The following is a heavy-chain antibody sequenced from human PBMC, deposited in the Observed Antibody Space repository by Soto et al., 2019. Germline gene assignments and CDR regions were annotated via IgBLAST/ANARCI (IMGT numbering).Heavy chain of an antibody. J-gene: IGHJ6*02. Sequence: SVKVSCKASGYTFTSYDINWVRQATGQGLEWMGGIIPIFGTANYAQKFQGRVTITADESTSTAYMELSSLRSEDTAMYYCARHVPAAGYYYGMDVWGQGTTVTVSS. CDR1: GYTFTSYD. CDR2: IIPIFGTA. V-gene: IGHV1-69*13. D-gene: IGHD2-2*01. CDR3: ARHVPAAGYYYGMDV.